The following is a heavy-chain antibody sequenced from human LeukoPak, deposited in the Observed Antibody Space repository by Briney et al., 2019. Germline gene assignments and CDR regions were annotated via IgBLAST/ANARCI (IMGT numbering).Heavy chain of an antibody. J-gene: IGHJ5*02. D-gene: IGHD4-11*01. Sequence: PSETLSLTCTVSGGSISSDYWSWIRQSPGKGLEWIGYIYYSGSTYYNPSLKSRVTISVDTSKNQFSLKLTSVTAADTAVYYCARGFYSPHHWGQGTLVIVPS. CDR1: GGSISSDY. CDR3: ARGFYSPHH. CDR2: IYYSGST. V-gene: IGHV4-59*01.